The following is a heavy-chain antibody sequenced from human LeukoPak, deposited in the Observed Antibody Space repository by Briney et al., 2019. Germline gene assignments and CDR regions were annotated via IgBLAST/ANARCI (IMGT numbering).Heavy chain of an antibody. CDR1: GGTFSSYA. Sequence: SVKVSCKASGGTFSSYAISWVRQAPGQGLEWMGGIIPIFGTANYAQKFQGRVTITADKSTSTAYMELSSLRSEDTAVYYCARDGRDKRGGYYMDVWGKGTTVTVSS. CDR3: ARDGRDKRGGYYMDV. CDR2: IIPIFGTA. J-gene: IGHJ6*03. V-gene: IGHV1-69*06. D-gene: IGHD3-16*01.